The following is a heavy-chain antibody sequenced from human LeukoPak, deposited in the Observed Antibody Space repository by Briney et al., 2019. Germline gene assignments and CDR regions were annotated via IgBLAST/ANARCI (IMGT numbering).Heavy chain of an antibody. Sequence: SETVSLTCIVSGGAISRYYWSWIRQPPGKGLEWIGYIYYSGSTNYNPSLKSRVTISVDTSKNQFSLKLSSVTAADTAVYYCARLRGWFDPWGQGTLVTVSS. J-gene: IGHJ5*02. CDR2: IYYSGST. D-gene: IGHD3-16*01. CDR3: ARLRGWFDP. V-gene: IGHV4-59*01. CDR1: GGAISRYY.